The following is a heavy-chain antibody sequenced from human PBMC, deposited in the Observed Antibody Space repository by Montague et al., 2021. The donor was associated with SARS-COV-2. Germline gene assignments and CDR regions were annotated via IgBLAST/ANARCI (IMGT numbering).Heavy chain of an antibody. CDR3: PREVLAAPPVVDC. Sequence: SETLSLTCSVSGEPISGFFWNWIRQPAGKGLEWIGRIYASGGTDXNTSLESRVTMSVDTSKNQFYLMVNSVTAADTAMYYCPREVLAAPPVVDCWGRGTLVTVSS. CDR1: GEPISGFF. D-gene: IGHD2-15*01. V-gene: IGHV4-4*07. J-gene: IGHJ4*02. CDR2: IYASGGT.